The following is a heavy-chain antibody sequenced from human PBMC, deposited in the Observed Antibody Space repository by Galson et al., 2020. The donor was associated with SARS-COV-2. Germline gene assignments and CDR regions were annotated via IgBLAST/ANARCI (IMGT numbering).Heavy chain of an antibody. CDR3: ARPRAGTPYGGMDV. CDR1: GYSFTSYC. V-gene: IGHV5-10-1*01. J-gene: IGHJ6*02. D-gene: IGHD1-1*01. CDR2: IDPSDSYT. Sequence: KIGESLKIACKGSGYSFTSYCLSWVRQLPGKGLVWMGGIDPSDSYTNYIPSCQGHVTISADKSISTAYLQLSSLKASDTAMYYCARPRAGTPYGGMDVWGQGTTVTVSS.